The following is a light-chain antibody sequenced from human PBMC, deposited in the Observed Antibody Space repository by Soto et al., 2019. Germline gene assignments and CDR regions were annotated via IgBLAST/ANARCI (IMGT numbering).Light chain of an antibody. J-gene: IGKJ1*01. CDR3: QHYNSYSEA. CDR2: DAS. Sequence: DIKMKQSPSTLSASAGDRVTITCRASQSISSWLAWYQQKPGKAPKLLIYDASSLESGVPSRFSGSGSGTEFTLTISSLQPDDFATYYCQHYNSYSEAFGQGTKVDIK. V-gene: IGKV1-5*01. CDR1: QSISSW.